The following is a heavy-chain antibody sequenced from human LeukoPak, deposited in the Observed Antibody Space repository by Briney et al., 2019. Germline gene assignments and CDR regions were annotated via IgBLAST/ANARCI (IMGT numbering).Heavy chain of an antibody. CDR1: GYTFTGYY. CDR2: INPNSGVT. CDR3: ARDMGIDAFDI. D-gene: IGHD3-10*01. J-gene: IGHJ3*02. Sequence: ASVKVSCKASGYTFTGYYMHWVRQAPGQGLEGMGWINPNSGVTNYAQKFQGRVTMTRDKSISTAYMEMSRLRSEDTAVYYCARDMGIDAFDIWGQGTMVTVSS. V-gene: IGHV1-2*02.